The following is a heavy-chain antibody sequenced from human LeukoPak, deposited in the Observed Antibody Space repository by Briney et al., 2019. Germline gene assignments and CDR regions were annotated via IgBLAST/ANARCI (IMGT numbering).Heavy chain of an antibody. D-gene: IGHD6-6*01. J-gene: IGHJ4*02. V-gene: IGHV3-48*04. CDR3: ARGGAARPDY. Sequence: GGSLRLSCAASGFTFRNYGMNWVRQAPGKGLEWVSYISSTSSNIAYADSVKGRFAISRDNVKNILYLQIDSLRVEDTSVYYCARGGAARPDYWGQGTLVTVSS. CDR2: ISSTSSNI. CDR1: GFTFRNYG.